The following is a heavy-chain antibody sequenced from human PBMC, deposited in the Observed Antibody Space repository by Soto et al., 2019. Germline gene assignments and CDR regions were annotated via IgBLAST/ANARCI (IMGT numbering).Heavy chain of an antibody. Sequence: GSLRLSCAASGFTFSSYAMHWVRQAPGKGLEWVAVISYDGSNKYYADSVKGRFTISRDNSKNTLYLQMNSLRAEDTAVYYCARGITIFGVAEFLWGQGTLVTVSS. CDR3: ARGITIFGVAEFL. CDR1: GFTFSSYA. J-gene: IGHJ4*02. V-gene: IGHV3-30-3*01. D-gene: IGHD3-3*01. CDR2: ISYDGSNK.